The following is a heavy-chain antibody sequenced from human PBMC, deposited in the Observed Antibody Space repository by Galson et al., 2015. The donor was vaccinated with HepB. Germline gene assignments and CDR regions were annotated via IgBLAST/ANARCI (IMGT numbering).Heavy chain of an antibody. J-gene: IGHJ4*02. V-gene: IGHV1-18*04. CDR1: GYTFTSYG. Sequence: SVKVSCKASGYTFTSYGISWVRQAPGQGLEWMGWISAYNGNTNYAQKLQGRVTMTTDTSTSTAYMELRSLRSDDTAVYYCARVMGWYYGSGSYYNPFGYYFDYWGQGTLVTVSP. CDR3: ARVMGWYYGSGSYYNPFGYYFDY. D-gene: IGHD3-10*01. CDR2: ISAYNGNT.